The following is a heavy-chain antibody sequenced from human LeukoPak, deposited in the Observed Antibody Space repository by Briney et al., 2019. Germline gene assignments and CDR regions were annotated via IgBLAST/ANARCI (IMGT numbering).Heavy chain of an antibody. V-gene: IGHV3-7*01. CDR2: IKQDGSEK. CDR1: GFTFSSYW. D-gene: IGHD2-2*02. CDR3: ARYCSSTSCYNYFDY. J-gene: IGHJ4*02. Sequence: GGSLRLSCAASGFTFSSYWMSWVRQAPGKGLEWVANIKQDGSEKYYVDSVKGRFTISRDNAKNSLYLQMNSLRAEDTAVYYCARYCSSTSCYNYFDYWGQGTLVTVSS.